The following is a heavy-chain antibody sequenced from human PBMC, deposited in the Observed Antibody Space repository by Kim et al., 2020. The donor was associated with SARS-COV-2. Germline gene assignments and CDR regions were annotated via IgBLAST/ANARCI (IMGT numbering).Heavy chain of an antibody. D-gene: IGHD3-10*01. CDR1: GFTFSSYS. Sequence: GGSLRLSCAASGFTFSSYSMNWVRQAPGKGLEWVSSISSSSSYIYYADSVKGRFTISRDNAKNSLHLQMNSLRAEDTGMYYCARVRETMVRGGSPLDWFDPWGQGTLGTVSS. CDR3: ARVRETMVRGGSPLDWFDP. CDR2: ISSSSSYI. V-gene: IGHV3-21*01. J-gene: IGHJ5*02.